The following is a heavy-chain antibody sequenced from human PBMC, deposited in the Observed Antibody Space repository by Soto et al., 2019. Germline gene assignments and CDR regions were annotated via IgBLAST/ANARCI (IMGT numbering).Heavy chain of an antibody. CDR1: GYTFTSYG. V-gene: IGHV1-18*01. J-gene: IGHJ6*02. CDR3: ARWGKIAAAGTGYYYYYGMDV. Sequence: ASVKVSCTASGYTFTSYGISWVRQAPGQGLEWMGWISAYNGNTNYAQKLQGRVTMTTDTSTSTAYMELRSLRSDDTAVYYCARWGKIAAAGTGYYYYYGMDVWGQGTTVTVSS. CDR2: ISAYNGNT. D-gene: IGHD6-13*01.